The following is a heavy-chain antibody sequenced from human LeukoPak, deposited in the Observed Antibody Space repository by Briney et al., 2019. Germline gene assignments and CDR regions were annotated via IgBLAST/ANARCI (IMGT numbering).Heavy chain of an antibody. V-gene: IGHV5-51*01. CDR3: ATNRALVIAGGDAFDI. J-gene: IGHJ3*02. D-gene: IGHD3-9*01. CDR2: IYPGDSET. CDR1: GYSFTSYW. Sequence: NHGESLKISCKGSGYSFTSYWIGWVRQMPGKGLEWMGTIYPGDSETRNSPSLRGQVTISADRSMSTAYLQWSSLRASDTAMYYCATNRALVIAGGDAFDIWGQGTMVTVSS.